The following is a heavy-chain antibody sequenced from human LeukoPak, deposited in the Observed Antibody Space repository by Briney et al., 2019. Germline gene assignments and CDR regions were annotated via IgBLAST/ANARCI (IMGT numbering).Heavy chain of an antibody. CDR1: GFSFRSYA. D-gene: IGHD2-2*02. V-gene: IGHV3-30*04. CDR2: VSSDGSNK. CDR3: GRDLRHQLLYCLDY. Sequence: PGGSLRLSCAASGFSFRSYAMHWVRQAPGKGLEWVAVVSSDGSNKYYADSVKGRFTISRGNSKNTVYLQMNSLRAEDTAVYYCGRDLRHQLLYCLDYWGQGTLVTVSS. J-gene: IGHJ4*02.